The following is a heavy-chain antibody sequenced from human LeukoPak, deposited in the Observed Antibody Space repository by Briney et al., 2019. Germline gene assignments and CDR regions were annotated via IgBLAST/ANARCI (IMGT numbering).Heavy chain of an antibody. D-gene: IGHD7-27*01. CDR3: TRGHWGLQS. V-gene: IGHV4-59*02. CDR1: GASVTDYY. J-gene: IGHJ5*02. CDR2: IHHSGNS. Sequence: PSETLSLTCTVSGASVTDYYWSWIRQSPGKGLEWISYIHHSGNSDYNPTLRSRVTTSLDTSKNQFSLNLISVTAADTAVYYCTRGHWGLQSWSQGTLVTVSS.